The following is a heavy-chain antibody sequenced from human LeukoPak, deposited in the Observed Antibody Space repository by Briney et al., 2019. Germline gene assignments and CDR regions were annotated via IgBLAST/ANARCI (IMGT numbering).Heavy chain of an antibody. CDR3: ARYSNSNWFDP. D-gene: IGHD4-11*01. J-gene: IGHJ5*02. Sequence: SETLSLTCTVSGGSISSSSYYWGWIRQPPGKGLEWIGSIYYSGSTYYNPSLKSRVTISADTSKNQFSLKLSSVTAADTAVYYCARYSNSNWFDPWGQGTLVTVSS. CDR2: IYYSGST. V-gene: IGHV4-39*01. CDR1: GGSISSSSYY.